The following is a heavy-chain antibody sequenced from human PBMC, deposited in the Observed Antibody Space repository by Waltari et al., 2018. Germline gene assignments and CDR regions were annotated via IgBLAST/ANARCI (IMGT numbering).Heavy chain of an antibody. Sequence: EMQMVESGGGFVQPGGYLRLSCTASRFTLSHWWIPWVRQAPGKGLRWVSHIAGDGVSTTYADSVKGRFTISRDNNAVYLQMTSLRAEDTGVYYCARGAVWGAAFDYWGQGTLVTVSS. J-gene: IGHJ4*02. D-gene: IGHD7-27*01. CDR3: ARGAVWGAAFDY. CDR1: RFTLSHWW. CDR2: IAGDGVST. V-gene: IGHV3-74*01.